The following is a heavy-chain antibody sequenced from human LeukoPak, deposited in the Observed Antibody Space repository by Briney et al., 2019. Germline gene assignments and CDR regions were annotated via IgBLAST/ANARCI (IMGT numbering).Heavy chain of an antibody. J-gene: IGHJ2*01. V-gene: IGHV4-38-2*01. CDR2: IYHSGST. CDR3: ARGVVPADWYFDL. Sequence: SETLSLTXAVSGYSISSGYYWGWIRQPPGKGLEWIGSIYHSGSTYYNPSLKSRVTISVDTSKNQFSLKLSSVTAADTAVYYCARGVVPADWYFDLWGPGTLVTVSS. CDR1: GYSISSGYY. D-gene: IGHD2-2*01.